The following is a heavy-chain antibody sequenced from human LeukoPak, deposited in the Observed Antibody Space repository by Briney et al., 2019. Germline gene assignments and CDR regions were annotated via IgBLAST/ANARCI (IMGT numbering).Heavy chain of an antibody. D-gene: IGHD6-19*01. Sequence: GASVKVSCKASGYTFTSYYMHWVRQAPGQGLEWMGIINPSGGSTGYAQKFQGRVTITRDTSTGTVYMELSSLRSEDTAVYYCARDGGFIAVAGTPDYWGQGTLVTVSS. CDR3: ARDGGFIAVAGTPDY. V-gene: IGHV1-46*01. CDR1: GYTFTSYY. J-gene: IGHJ4*02. CDR2: INPSGGST.